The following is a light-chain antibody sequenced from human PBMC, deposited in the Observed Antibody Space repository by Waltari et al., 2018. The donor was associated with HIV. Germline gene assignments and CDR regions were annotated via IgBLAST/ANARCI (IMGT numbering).Light chain of an antibody. Sequence: QSVLTQPPSASGTPGQRVIVSCSGSSFNIGRNFVSWYQQPPGTAPKVLIFSDNQRPSGVPDRFSGSKSGASASLAISGLRSEDEADYYCAAWDDSLSGSYVFGPGTKVTVL. J-gene: IGLJ1*01. V-gene: IGLV1-47*02. CDR3: AAWDDSLSGSYV. CDR2: SDN. CDR1: SFNIGRNF.